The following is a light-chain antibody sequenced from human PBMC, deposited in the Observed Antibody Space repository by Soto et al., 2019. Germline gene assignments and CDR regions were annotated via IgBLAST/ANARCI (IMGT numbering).Light chain of an antibody. CDR3: QQRSNWPPLT. J-gene: IGKJ4*01. CDR2: DAS. V-gene: IGKV3-11*01. CDR1: QSVSSY. Sequence: EILKTQSPATLSLSPGDRATRSCRASQSVSSYLAWYQQKPGQAPRLLIYDASNRATGIPARFSGSGSGTDFTLTISSLEPEDFAVYYCQQRSNWPPLTFGGGTKVDIK.